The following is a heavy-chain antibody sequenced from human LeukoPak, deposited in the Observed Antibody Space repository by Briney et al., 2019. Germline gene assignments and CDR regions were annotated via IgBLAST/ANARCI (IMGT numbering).Heavy chain of an antibody. CDR2: INAGNGNT. Sequence: ASVKVSCKASGYTFTSYAMHWVRQAPGQRLEWMGWINAGNGNTKYSQKFQGRVTITRDTSASTAYMELSSLRSEDTAVYYCARDLPERWLRFMNRPQRKHAFDIWGQGTMVTVSS. V-gene: IGHV1-3*01. CDR3: ARDLPERWLRFMNRPQRKHAFDI. CDR1: GYTFTSYA. J-gene: IGHJ3*02. D-gene: IGHD5-12*01.